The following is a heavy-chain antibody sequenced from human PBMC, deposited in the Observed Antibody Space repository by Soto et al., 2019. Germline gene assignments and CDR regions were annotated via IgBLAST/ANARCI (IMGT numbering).Heavy chain of an antibody. CDR3: ARDFGHGYYLDY. CDR2: ITDSSDTV. V-gene: IGHV3-48*02. D-gene: IGHD3-3*01. Sequence: PGGSLRLSCVASGFSFSNYNMNWVRQAPGKGLECVSYITDSSDTVHYADSVRGRFTISRDNAESSLYLQMDSLRDEDTAVYFCARDFGHGYYLDYWGRGTLVTVSA. J-gene: IGHJ4*02. CDR1: GFSFSNYN.